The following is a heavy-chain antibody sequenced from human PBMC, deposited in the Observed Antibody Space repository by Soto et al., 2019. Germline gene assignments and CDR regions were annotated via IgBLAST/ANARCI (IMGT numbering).Heavy chain of an antibody. CDR3: GKTETAAGQSDY. D-gene: IGHD6-13*01. CDR1: GFIFNNYA. CDR2: ITWNSENK. Sequence: PGGSLRLSCVASGFIFNNYAMHWVRQVPGKGLEWVSGITWNSENKAYADYVEGRFTISRDNAKNTLYLQMDNLRIDDTALYYCGKTETAAGQSDYWGQGTPVNVSS. V-gene: IGHV3-9*01. J-gene: IGHJ4*02.